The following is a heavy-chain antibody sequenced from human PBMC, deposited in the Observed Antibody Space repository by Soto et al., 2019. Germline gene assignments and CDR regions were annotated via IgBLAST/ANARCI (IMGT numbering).Heavy chain of an antibody. CDR1: GYTFTSYA. Sequence: ASVKVSCKASGYTFTSYAMHWVRQAPGQRLEWMGWINAGNGNTKYSQKFQGRVTITRDTSASTAYMELSSLRSEDTAVYYCARGYYYDSSGYNYYYYYGMDVWGQGTTVTVSS. CDR2: INAGNGNT. J-gene: IGHJ6*02. D-gene: IGHD3-22*01. V-gene: IGHV1-3*01. CDR3: ARGYYYDSSGYNYYYYYGMDV.